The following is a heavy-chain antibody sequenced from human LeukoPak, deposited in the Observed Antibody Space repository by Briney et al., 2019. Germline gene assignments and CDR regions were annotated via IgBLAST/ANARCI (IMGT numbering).Heavy chain of an antibody. V-gene: IGHV3-53*01. CDR1: GFTVTSND. CDR2: VYSGGPT. D-gene: IGHD6-13*01. J-gene: IGHJ4*02. CDR3: ATHRTQYSGSWPLDY. Sequence: GGSLRLSCEASGFTVTSNDMSWVRQAPGKGLEWVSVVYSGGPTYYAESVKGRLIISRDNFKNTLYLQMNSLRADDTAVYYCATHRTQYSGSWPLDYWGQGTLVTVSS.